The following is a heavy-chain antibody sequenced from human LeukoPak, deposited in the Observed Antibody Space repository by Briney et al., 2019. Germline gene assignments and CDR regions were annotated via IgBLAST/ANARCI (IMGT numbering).Heavy chain of an antibody. J-gene: IGHJ4*02. CDR3: TRGPRSSSWYFDY. Sequence: PGRSLRLSCAASGFTFSSYAMHWVRQAPGKGLEWVAVISYDGSNKYYADSVKGRFTISRDNSKNTLYLQMNSLRAEDTAVYYCTRGPRSSSWYFDYWGQGTLVTVSS. CDR2: ISYDGSNK. D-gene: IGHD6-13*01. V-gene: IGHV3-30-3*01. CDR1: GFTFSSYA.